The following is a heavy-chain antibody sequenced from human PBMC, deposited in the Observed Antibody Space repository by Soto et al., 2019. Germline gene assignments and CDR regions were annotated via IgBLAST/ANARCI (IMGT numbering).Heavy chain of an antibody. V-gene: IGHV1-46*01. Sequence: GASVKVSCKASGYTFTNYYMHWVRQAPGQGLEWMGLINPGGGRTSYAQKLRGRVTMTRDTSTSTVYMELSSLRSDDAAVYFRARGLAVAYSPALLWGQGTLVTVSS. D-gene: IGHD6-19*01. CDR2: INPGGGRT. CDR1: GYTFTNYY. J-gene: IGHJ4*02. CDR3: ARGLAVAYSPALL.